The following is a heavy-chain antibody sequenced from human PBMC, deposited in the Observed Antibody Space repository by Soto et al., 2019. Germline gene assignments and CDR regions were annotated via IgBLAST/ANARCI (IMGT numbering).Heavy chain of an antibody. J-gene: IGHJ4*02. CDR3: ARAYHLVPKF. V-gene: IGHV1-8*01. D-gene: IGHD2-15*01. CDR2: MNPDSGNS. Sequence: ASVKVSCKTSGYTFTHFDIHWVRQATGQGLEWVGWMNPDSGNSGFTQRFQGRVSMTRNASMSTAYMEIHSLTSADTAIYYCARAYHLVPKFWCQGTLVTVSS. CDR1: GYTFTHFD.